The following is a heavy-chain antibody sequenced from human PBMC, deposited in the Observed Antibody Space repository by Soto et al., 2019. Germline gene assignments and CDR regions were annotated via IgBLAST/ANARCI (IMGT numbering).Heavy chain of an antibody. CDR1: GFSLSTYGVG. V-gene: IGHV2-5*02. J-gene: IGHJ4*02. D-gene: IGHD5-12*01. CDR2: VYWDDDN. CDR3: AHRKSGNGWDAGYFDY. Sequence: QSTLKESGPTLVNPTQTLTLTCTFSGFSLSTYGVGVGWVRQPPGKALEWLVFVYWDDDNRYTPSLKSRLTVTKDTYKNKAVLTIANMDPVDTATYYCAHRKSGNGWDAGYFDYWGQGILVTVSS.